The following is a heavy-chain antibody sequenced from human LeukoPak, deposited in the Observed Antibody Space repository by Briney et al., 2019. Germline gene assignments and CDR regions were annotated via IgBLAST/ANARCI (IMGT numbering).Heavy chain of an antibody. CDR2: IYYSGST. Sequence: PSETLSLTCTVSGGSISSYYWSWIRQPPGKGLEWIGYIYYSGSTNYNPSLKSRVTMSVDTSTNQFSLKLGSVTAADTAVYYCARHPTVTTGKQFDYWGRGTLVTVSS. J-gene: IGHJ4*02. CDR3: ARHPTVTTGKQFDY. V-gene: IGHV4-59*08. CDR1: GGSISSYY. D-gene: IGHD4-17*01.